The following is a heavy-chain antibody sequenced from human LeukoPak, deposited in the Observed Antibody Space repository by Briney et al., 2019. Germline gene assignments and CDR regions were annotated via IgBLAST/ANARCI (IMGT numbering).Heavy chain of an antibody. Sequence: GGSLRLSCAASGFIFSSYWMNWVRQAPGKGLEWVANIRQDGSEKYYVDSLKGRVTISRDNATNSLYLQVNSLRAEDSAVYYCARDPHRTGDGGYNYWGQGTLVTVSS. CDR1: GFIFSSYW. V-gene: IGHV3-7*01. CDR2: IRQDGSEK. D-gene: IGHD5-12*01. J-gene: IGHJ4*02. CDR3: ARDPHRTGDGGYNY.